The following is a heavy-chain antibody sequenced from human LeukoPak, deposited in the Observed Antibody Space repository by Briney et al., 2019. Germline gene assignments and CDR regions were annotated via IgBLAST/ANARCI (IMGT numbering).Heavy chain of an antibody. CDR3: ARDLDYYYYMDV. Sequence: PGGSLRLSCEASGFTFSSYVMHWVRQAPGKGLEYVSAISGDGGSTYYGNSVEGRFTISRDNSKNTVYLQMGSLRAEDMAVYYCARDLDYYYYMDVWGKGTTVTISS. CDR2: ISGDGGST. V-gene: IGHV3-64*01. CDR1: GFTFSSYV. J-gene: IGHJ6*03.